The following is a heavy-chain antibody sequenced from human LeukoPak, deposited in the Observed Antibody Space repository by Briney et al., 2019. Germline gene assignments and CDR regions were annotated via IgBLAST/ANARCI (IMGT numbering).Heavy chain of an antibody. V-gene: IGHV3-7*01. Sequence: PGRSLRLSCAASGFTFSSHEMNWVRQAPGKGLEWVTTIKPDGSEKFYVDSVKGRFTIARDNADKLLYLHMKSLRAEDTAVYFCTRDKAYSSFDYWGQGTLVTVSS. D-gene: IGHD4-11*01. CDR2: IKPDGSEK. J-gene: IGHJ4*02. CDR1: GFTFSSHE. CDR3: TRDKAYSSFDY.